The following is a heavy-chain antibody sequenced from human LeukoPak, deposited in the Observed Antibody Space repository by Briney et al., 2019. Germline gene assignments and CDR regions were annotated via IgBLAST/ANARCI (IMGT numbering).Heavy chain of an antibody. CDR2: ISHDAVNK. V-gene: IGHV3-30-3*01. CDR1: GFVFYRYA. J-gene: IGHJ6*02. D-gene: IGHD2-15*01. CDR3: ARGSYCSGGTCYDYSYYGMDV. Sequence: GGSLRLSCAASGFVFYRYATHWVRRAPGKGLEWLAVISHDAVNKYYLESEKGRFTISRDNSMDTLYLQINSLRPEDTAVYYCARGSYCSGGTCYDYSYYGMDVWGQGTTVTVSS.